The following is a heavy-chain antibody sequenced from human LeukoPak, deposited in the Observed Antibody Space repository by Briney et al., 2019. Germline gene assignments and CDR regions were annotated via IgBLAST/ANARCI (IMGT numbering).Heavy chain of an antibody. J-gene: IGHJ4*02. Sequence: AASVKVSCKSSGYTFTSYYMYWVRQALGQGLEWMGIINPSGGSTKYAQKFQGRVTMTRDTSTSTVYMELSSLRSEDTAVYYCARDSGMVRGTVDYWGQGTLVTVSS. V-gene: IGHV1-46*01. CDR2: INPSGGST. CDR3: ARDSGMVRGTVDY. CDR1: GYTFTSYY. D-gene: IGHD3-10*01.